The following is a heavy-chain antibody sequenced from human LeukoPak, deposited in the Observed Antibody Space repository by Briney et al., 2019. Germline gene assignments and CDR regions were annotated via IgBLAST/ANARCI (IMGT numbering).Heavy chain of an antibody. CDR3: AKDPSPFYDSPPYYFDY. V-gene: IGHV3-43*01. J-gene: IGHJ4*02. Sequence: PGGSLRLSCAASGFTFHHYSMHWVRQPPGKGLEWVSLISWDGGITYYADSVRGRFTISRDNAKNSLYLQMNSLRAEDTALYYCAKDPSPFYDSPPYYFDYWGQGTLVTVSS. CDR2: ISWDGGIT. CDR1: GFTFHHYS. D-gene: IGHD3-16*01.